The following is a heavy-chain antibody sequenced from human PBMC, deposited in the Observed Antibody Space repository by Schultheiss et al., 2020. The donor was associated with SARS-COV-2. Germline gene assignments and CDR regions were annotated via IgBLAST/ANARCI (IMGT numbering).Heavy chain of an antibody. CDR1: GFTFSNAW. J-gene: IGHJ2*01. D-gene: IGHD3-22*01. V-gene: IGHV3-15*01. CDR3: ARDFPDYYDSSGSYFDL. CDR2: IKSKTDGGTT. Sequence: GESLKISCAASGFTFSNAWMSWVRQAPGKGLEWVGRIKSKTDGGTTDYAAPVKGRFTISRDDSKNTLYLQMNSLRAEDTAVYYCARDFPDYYDSSGSYFDLWGRGTLVTVSS.